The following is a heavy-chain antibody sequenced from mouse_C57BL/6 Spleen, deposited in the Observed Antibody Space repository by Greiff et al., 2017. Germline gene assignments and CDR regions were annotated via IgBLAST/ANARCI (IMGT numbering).Heavy chain of an antibody. CDR2: IDPEDGDT. CDR1: GFNIKDYY. CDR3: TTESSGYVDY. J-gene: IGHJ2*01. D-gene: IGHD3-2*02. Sequence: VQLQQSGPELVKPGASVKLSCTASGFNIKDYYMHWVKQRPEQGLEWIGRIDPEDGDTEYAPKFQGKATMTADTSSNTAYLQLSSLTSEDTAVYYCTTESSGYVDYWGQGTTLTVSS. V-gene: IGHV14-1*01.